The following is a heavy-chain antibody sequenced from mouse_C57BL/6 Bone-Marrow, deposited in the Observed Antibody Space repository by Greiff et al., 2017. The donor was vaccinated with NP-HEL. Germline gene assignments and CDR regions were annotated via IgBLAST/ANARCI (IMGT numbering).Heavy chain of an antibody. Sequence: VQLQQSGPVLVKPGPSVKISCKASGYTFTDYEMHWVKQTPVHGLEWIGAIDPETGGTAYNQKFKGKAILTADKSSSTAYMELRSLTSEDSAVYYCRTLGYGVVDYWGQGTSVTVSS. CDR2: IDPETGGT. D-gene: IGHD1-1*02. J-gene: IGHJ4*01. CDR3: RTLGYGVVDY. CDR1: GYTFTDYE. V-gene: IGHV1-15*01.